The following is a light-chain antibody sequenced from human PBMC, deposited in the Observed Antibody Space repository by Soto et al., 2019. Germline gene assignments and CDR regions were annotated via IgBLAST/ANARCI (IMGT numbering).Light chain of an antibody. J-gene: IGKJ1*01. CDR2: GAS. CDR1: QSVSSNY. Sequence: EIVLTQSPGTLSLSPGERATLSCRASQSVSSNYLAWYQQKPGQAPRLLIYGASSWATGIPDRFSGSGSGTDLTLTISRLEPEDFAVYYCQQYGTSPQTFGQGTKVDIK. CDR3: QQYGTSPQT. V-gene: IGKV3-20*01.